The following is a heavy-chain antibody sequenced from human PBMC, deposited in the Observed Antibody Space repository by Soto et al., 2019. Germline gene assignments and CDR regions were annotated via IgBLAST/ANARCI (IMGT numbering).Heavy chain of an antibody. CDR2: INSDGRST. D-gene: IGHD5-18*01. V-gene: IGHV3-74*01. J-gene: IGHJ6*02. CDR1: GFNFRNYG. Sequence: GGSLRLSCAACGFNFRNYGMHWVRQAPGKGLVWVSRINSDGRSTRYADSVKGRFTITRDNARNTLFLQMNSLRADDTAVYYCARVGVDTAVVDGGYYYYPLDVWGQGTTVTVSS. CDR3: ARVGVDTAVVDGGYYYYPLDV.